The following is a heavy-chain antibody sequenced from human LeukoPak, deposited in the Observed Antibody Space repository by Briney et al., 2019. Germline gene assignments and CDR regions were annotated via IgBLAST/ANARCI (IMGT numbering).Heavy chain of an antibody. CDR3: ARDLFYDSSGYCASDS. D-gene: IGHD3-22*01. J-gene: IGHJ4*02. CDR1: GFTFSSYA. V-gene: IGHV3-30*04. CDR2: ISYDGSNQ. Sequence: GGSLRLSCAASGFTFSSYAMDWVRQAPGKGLEWVAVISYDGSNQHKADSVRGRFTISRDNSKNTLYLQMNSLRAEDTAVYYCARDLFYDSSGYCASDSWGQGTLVTVSS.